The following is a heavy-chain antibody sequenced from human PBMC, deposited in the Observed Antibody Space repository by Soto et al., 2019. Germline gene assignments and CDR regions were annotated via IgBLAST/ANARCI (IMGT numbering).Heavy chain of an antibody. D-gene: IGHD3-3*01. CDR1: GGSISSYY. V-gene: IGHV4-59*01. CDR2: IYYSGST. J-gene: IGHJ6*03. CDR3: AGVHRYDFWSGYYRGYYYYYYMDV. Sequence: SDTLSLTCTVSGGSISSYYWSWIRQPPGKGLEWIGYIYYSGSTNYNPSLKSRVTISVDTSKNQFSLKLSSVTAADTAVYYCAGVHRYDFWSGYYRGYYYYYYMDVWGKGTTVTVSS.